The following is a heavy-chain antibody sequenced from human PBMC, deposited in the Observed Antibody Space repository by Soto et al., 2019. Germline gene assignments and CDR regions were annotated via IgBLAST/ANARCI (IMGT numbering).Heavy chain of an antibody. D-gene: IGHD5-12*01. CDR1: GGSIGSSSYY. V-gene: IGHV4-39*01. Sequence: QLQLQESGPGLVKPSETLSLTCTVSGGSIGSSSYYWGWIRQPPGKGLEWIGSIYYSGSTYYNPSLKSRVTISVDRSKNQFSLKLSSVTAADTAVYYCARQFSDSGYDFDAFDIWGQGTMVTVSS. J-gene: IGHJ3*02. CDR2: IYYSGST. CDR3: ARQFSDSGYDFDAFDI.